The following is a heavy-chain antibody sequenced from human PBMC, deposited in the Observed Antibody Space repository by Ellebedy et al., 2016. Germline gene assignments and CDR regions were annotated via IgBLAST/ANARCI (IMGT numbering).Heavy chain of an antibody. V-gene: IGHV1-3*01. J-gene: IGHJ4*02. D-gene: IGHD3-10*01. CDR3: ARGSAEGRAFDY. Sequence: ASVKVSCKTSGYTFTRYAIHWVRQAPGQRLEWMGWINGGNGKTKYSEKFQDRVTITGDTPASTAYMELSRLTSEDTAVYYCARGSAEGRAFDYWGQGTLVTVSS. CDR2: INGGNGKT. CDR1: GYTFTRYA.